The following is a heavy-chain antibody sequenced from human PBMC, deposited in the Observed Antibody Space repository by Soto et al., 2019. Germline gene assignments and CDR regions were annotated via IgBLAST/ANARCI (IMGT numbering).Heavy chain of an antibody. D-gene: IGHD6-6*01. J-gene: IGHJ4*02. V-gene: IGHV3-30-3*01. CDR1: GFAFSSYA. CDR2: ISYDGSNK. CDR3: ARDSSASED. Sequence: QVQLVESGGGVVQPGRSLRLSCAASGFAFSSYAMHWVRQAPGKGLEWVAVISYDGSNKYYADSVKGRFTISRDNSKNTLYLQMNSPTAEDTAVYYCARDSSASEDWGQGTLVTVSS.